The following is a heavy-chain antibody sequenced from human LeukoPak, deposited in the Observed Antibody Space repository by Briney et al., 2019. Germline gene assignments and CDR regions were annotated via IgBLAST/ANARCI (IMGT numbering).Heavy chain of an antibody. CDR3: ARVCASSGDCLFDY. J-gene: IGHJ4*02. Sequence: SETLSLTCTVSGYSISSGYYWGWIRQPPGKGLEWIGSIYHSCSTYYNPSLKSQVTISVDTSKTQFSLKLRSVSAADTAVYYCARVCASSGDCLFDYWGQGTLVTVSS. V-gene: IGHV4-38-2*02. D-gene: IGHD2-21*01. CDR1: GYSISSGYY. CDR2: IYHSCST.